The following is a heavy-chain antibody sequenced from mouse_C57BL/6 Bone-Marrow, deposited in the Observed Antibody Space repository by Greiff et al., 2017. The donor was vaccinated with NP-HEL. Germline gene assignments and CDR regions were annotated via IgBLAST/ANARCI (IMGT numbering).Heavy chain of an antibody. Sequence: VQLQQSGPDLVKPGASVKISCTASGYSFTDYYMTWVQQINGKSLEWIAVLNPNYGTTSYIQTFKGKSTLTVDQSSSTAYMQLNSLTAEDAAVYYCARGDDYGSDYWGQGTTLTVSS. CDR3: ARGDDYGSDY. CDR2: LNPNYGTT. V-gene: IGHV1-39*01. D-gene: IGHD2-4*01. J-gene: IGHJ2*01. CDR1: GYSFTDYY.